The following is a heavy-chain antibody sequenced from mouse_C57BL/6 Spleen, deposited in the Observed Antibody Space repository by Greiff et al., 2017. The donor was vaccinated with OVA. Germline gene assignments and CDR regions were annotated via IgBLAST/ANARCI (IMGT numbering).Heavy chain of an antibody. J-gene: IGHJ2*01. CDR2: ISSGGSYT. Sequence: EVKLMESGGDLVKPGGSLKLSCAASGFTFSSYGMSWVRQTPDKRLEWVATISSGGSYTYYPDSVKGRFTISRDNAKNTLYLQMRSLKSEDTAMYYCARLSGTRYYFDYWGQGTTLTVSS. CDR3: ARLSGTRYYFDY. V-gene: IGHV5-6*01. CDR1: GFTFSSYG. D-gene: IGHD4-1*01.